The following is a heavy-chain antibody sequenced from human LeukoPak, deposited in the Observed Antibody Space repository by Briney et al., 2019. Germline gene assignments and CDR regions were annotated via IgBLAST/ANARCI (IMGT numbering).Heavy chain of an antibody. D-gene: IGHD6-19*01. CDR1: GGSISSYY. Sequence: PSETLSLTCTVSGGSISSYYWSWIRQPPGKGLEWIGYIYYSGSTNYNPSLKSRVTISVDTSKNQFSLKLSSVTAADTAVYYCARRSYSSGWYEIFDPWGQGTLVTVSS. V-gene: IGHV4-59*08. CDR2: IYYSGST. J-gene: IGHJ5*02. CDR3: ARRSYSSGWYEIFDP.